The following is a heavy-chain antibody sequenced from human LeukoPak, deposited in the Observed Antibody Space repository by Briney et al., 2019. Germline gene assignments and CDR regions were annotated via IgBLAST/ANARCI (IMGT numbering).Heavy chain of an antibody. CDR1: GGSISNYY. CDR3: ARGGTTVTPGLLWFDP. J-gene: IGHJ5*02. D-gene: IGHD4-17*01. CDR2: IYYTGST. Sequence: SETLSLTCTVSGGSISNYYWSWIRQPPGKGLEYIGNIYYTGSTNSSPPLKSRVTISVDTSKNQFSLKLSSVTAADTAVYYCARGGTTVTPGLLWFDPWGQGTLVTVSS. V-gene: IGHV4-59*01.